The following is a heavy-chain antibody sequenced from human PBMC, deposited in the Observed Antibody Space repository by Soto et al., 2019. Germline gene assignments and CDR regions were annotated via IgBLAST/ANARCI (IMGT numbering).Heavy chain of an antibody. D-gene: IGHD2-15*01. CDR1: GGSISSSSYY. CDR2: IFYSGST. Sequence: SETLSLACTVSGGSISSSSYYWGWIRQPPGKGLEWIGSIFYSGSTYHNPSLKSRVTISVDTSKNQFSLKLSSVTAADTAVYYCARHLTYCSAGSCYSDFHYYGMDVWGQGTAVT. CDR3: ARHLTYCSAGSCYSDFHYYGMDV. V-gene: IGHV4-39*01. J-gene: IGHJ6*02.